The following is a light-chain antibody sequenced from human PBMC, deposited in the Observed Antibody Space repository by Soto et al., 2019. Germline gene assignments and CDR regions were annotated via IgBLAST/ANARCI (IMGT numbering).Light chain of an antibody. CDR2: AAS. CDR3: QQYNNWPLT. V-gene: IGKV3-15*01. Sequence: EIVMTQSPATLSVSPGERATLSCRASQSVNSNLAWYQQKPGQAPRLLIYAASTRATGIPACFSGSGSGTEFTLTISSLQSEDFAVYYCQQYNNWPLTFGQGTKVEIK. CDR1: QSVNSN. J-gene: IGKJ1*01.